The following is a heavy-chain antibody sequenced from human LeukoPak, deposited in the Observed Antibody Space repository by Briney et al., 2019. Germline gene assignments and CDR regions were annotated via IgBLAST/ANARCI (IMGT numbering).Heavy chain of an antibody. CDR2: INPSGGRT. D-gene: IGHD2-21*02. V-gene: IGHV1-46*01. CDR1: GYTFTTYX. J-gene: IGHJ4*02. Sequence: ASMKVSCKXSGYTFTTYXXXXXXXAPXXXXXXXXXINPSGGRTGYPQKFQGSVTMPRDTSXGTVNMELSSLRSEDTAVYYCARSDSDTGRYYFDYWGQGTLVTVSS. CDR3: ARSDSDTGRYYFDY.